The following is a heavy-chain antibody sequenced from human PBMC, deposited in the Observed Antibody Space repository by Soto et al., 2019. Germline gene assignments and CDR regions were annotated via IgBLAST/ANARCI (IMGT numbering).Heavy chain of an antibody. V-gene: IGHV3-30-3*01. Sequence: GGSLRLSCAASGFTFSSYAMHWVRQAPGKGLEWVAVISYDGSNKYYADSVKGRFTISRDNSKNTLYLQMNSLRAEDTAVYYCARDPHMAMTTVTHVLDYWGQGTLVTVSS. J-gene: IGHJ4*02. CDR1: GFTFSSYA. D-gene: IGHD4-17*01. CDR3: ARDPHMAMTTVTHVLDY. CDR2: ISYDGSNK.